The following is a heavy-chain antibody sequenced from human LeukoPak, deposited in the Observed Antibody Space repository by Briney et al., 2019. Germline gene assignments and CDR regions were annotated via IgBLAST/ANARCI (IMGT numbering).Heavy chain of an antibody. J-gene: IGHJ4*02. V-gene: IGHV3-30-3*01. D-gene: IGHD7-27*01. CDR2: ISYDGSNK. Sequence: GGSLRLSCAASGFTFSSYAMHWVRQAPGKGLEWVAVISYDGSNKYYADSVKGRFTISRDNSKNTLYLQMNSLRAEDTAVYYCARDRRETGDLDYWGQGTLVTVSS. CDR3: ARDRRETGDLDY. CDR1: GFTFSSYA.